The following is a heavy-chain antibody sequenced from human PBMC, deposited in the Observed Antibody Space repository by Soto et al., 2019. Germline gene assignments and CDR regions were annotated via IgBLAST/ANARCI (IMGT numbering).Heavy chain of an antibody. D-gene: IGHD7-27*01. V-gene: IGHV3-30*18. CDR2: ISYDENNK. J-gene: IGHJ4*02. CDR1: GFTFSSYG. Sequence: GGSLRLSCAASGFTFSSYGMNWVRQAPGKGLEWVAVISYDENNKYYADSVRGRFTISRDNSKNTLYLQMNSLRAEDTAVYYCAKVLTGDLDYWGQGTLVTVSS. CDR3: AKVLTGDLDY.